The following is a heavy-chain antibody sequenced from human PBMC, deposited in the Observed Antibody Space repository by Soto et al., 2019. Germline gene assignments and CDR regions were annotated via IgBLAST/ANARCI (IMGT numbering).Heavy chain of an antibody. V-gene: IGHV1-69*06. CDR2: IIPIFGTA. J-gene: IGHJ4*02. CDR1: GDTFSSYA. D-gene: IGHD3-10*01. CDR3: ARDLLVRGRSSRFDY. Sequence: QVQLVQSGAEVKKPGSSVKVSCKASGDTFSSYAISWVRQAPGQGLEWMGGIIPIFGTANYAQKFQGRVTITADKSTSTAYMELRSLRSEDTAVYYWARDLLVRGRSSRFDYWGQGTLVTVSS.